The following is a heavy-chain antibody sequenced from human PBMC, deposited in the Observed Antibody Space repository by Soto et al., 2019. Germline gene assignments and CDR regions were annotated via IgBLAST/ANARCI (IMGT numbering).Heavy chain of an antibody. D-gene: IGHD3-16*01. CDR3: VKGGWLDF. V-gene: IGHV3-23*01. CDR1: GFSFSTFE. CDR2: ISDDSSRT. Sequence: EVQLLESGGGLVQPGGSLRLSFAASGFSFSTFEISWVRQAPGRGLEWVSLISDDSSRTYYADAVQGRFTISRDNSKYTLYLQMNSLTAEDTAVYACVKGGWLDFWGQGTLVTVSS. J-gene: IGHJ5*01.